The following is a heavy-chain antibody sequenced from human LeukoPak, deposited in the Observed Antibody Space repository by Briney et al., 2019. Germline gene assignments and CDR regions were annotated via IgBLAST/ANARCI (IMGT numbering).Heavy chain of an antibody. D-gene: IGHD3-22*01. CDR3: AREVRSSGYSLDY. CDR2: IYSSGST. Sequence: PSETLSLTCTVSGGSISSYYWSWIRQPAGKGLEWIGRIYSSGSTNYNPSLKSRVTVSVDTSKNQFSLKLRSVTAADTAVYYCAREVRSSGYSLDYWGQGTLVTVSS. J-gene: IGHJ4*02. CDR1: GGSISSYY. V-gene: IGHV4-4*07.